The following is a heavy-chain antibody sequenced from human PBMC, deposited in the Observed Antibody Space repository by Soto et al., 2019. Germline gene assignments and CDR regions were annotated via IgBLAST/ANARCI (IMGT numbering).Heavy chain of an antibody. V-gene: IGHV3-11*01. J-gene: IGHJ4*02. CDR2: ISSSGDTI. D-gene: IGHD6-19*01. CDR3: AKDGGQWVQGYFDY. Sequence: QVQLEESGGGLVNPGGSLRLSCAAPGFTLSGYNMNWIRQAPGKGLEWGSYISSSGDTIYYADSVKGRFTISRDNTKNSLYLQMNSLRAEDTAVYYCAKDGGQWVQGYFDYWGQGALVTVSS. CDR1: GFTLSGYN.